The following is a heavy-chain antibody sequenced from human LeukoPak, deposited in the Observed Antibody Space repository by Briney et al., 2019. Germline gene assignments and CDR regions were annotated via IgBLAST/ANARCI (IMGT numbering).Heavy chain of an antibody. Sequence: GGSLRLSCDASGFTFNTYAIYWVRQAPGKAPDWVTGICCSGGCTYYADSVKGRFTISRDNYKNTVSLQMNSLTADDTAVYYCAKTTVGYSSGRYPGWPADCWGQGTLVTVSS. D-gene: IGHD6-19*01. J-gene: IGHJ4*02. CDR2: ICCSGGCT. CDR3: AKTTVGYSSGRYPGWPADC. CDR1: GFTFNTYA. V-gene: IGHV3-23*01.